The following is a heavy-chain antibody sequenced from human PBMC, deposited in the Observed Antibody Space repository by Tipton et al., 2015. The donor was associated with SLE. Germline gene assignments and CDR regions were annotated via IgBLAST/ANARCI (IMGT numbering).Heavy chain of an antibody. J-gene: IGHJ4*02. Sequence: SLRLSCAASGFTFSSYAMHWIRQAPGKGLEWVAVISHDGSNKYYADSVKGRFTISRDNSKNTLYLQMNSLRAEDTAVYYCAREGYGDLGVFDYWGQGTLVTVSS. D-gene: IGHD4-17*01. V-gene: IGHV3-30-3*01. CDR1: GFTFSSYA. CDR2: ISHDGSNK. CDR3: AREGYGDLGVFDY.